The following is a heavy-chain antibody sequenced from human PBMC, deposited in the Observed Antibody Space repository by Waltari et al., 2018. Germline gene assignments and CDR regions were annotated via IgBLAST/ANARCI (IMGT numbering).Heavy chain of an antibody. CDR2: IYYSGRT. Sequence: QVQLQESGPGLVKPSQTLSLTCTVSGGSISSGDYYWSWIRQPPGKGLEWIGYIYYSGRTYYNPSLKSRVTISVDTSKNQFSLKLSSVTAADTAVYYCARGEYSSSWYHWYFDLWGRGTLVTVSS. CDR1: GGSISSGDYY. J-gene: IGHJ2*01. CDR3: ARGEYSSSWYHWYFDL. D-gene: IGHD6-13*01. V-gene: IGHV4-30-4*08.